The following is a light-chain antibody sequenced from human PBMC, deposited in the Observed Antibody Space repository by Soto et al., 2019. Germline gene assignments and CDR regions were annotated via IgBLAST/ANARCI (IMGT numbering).Light chain of an antibody. Sequence: QSALTQPASVSGSPGQSITISCTGTSSDVGGYNYVSWYQHHPGKAPKLMIYDVTNRPSGVSNRFSGSKSGNTASLTISGLQAEDEADYYCTSFTTSSPYLVFGGGTQLIVL. CDR1: SSDVGGYNY. J-gene: IGLJ7*01. CDR3: TSFTTSSPYLV. CDR2: DVT. V-gene: IGLV2-14*03.